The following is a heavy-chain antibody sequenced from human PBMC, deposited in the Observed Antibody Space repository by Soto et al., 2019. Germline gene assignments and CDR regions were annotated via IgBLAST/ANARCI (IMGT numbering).Heavy chain of an antibody. J-gene: IGHJ5*02. CDR1: GFSFSTYA. D-gene: IGHD2-15*01. V-gene: IGHV3-23*01. CDR3: AKDNSLHWFDP. Sequence: EVQLLESGGGLVQPGGSLRLACATSGFSFSTYAMTWVRQAPGKGLEWVSTFNGNGGGTYYADSVKGRFTISGDNSKNTLYLQMDSLRAEDTATYYCAKDNSLHWFDPWGQGTLVTVSS. CDR2: FNGNGGGT.